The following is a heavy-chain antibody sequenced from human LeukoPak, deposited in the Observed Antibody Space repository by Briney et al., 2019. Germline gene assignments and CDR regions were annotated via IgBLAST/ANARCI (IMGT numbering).Heavy chain of an antibody. V-gene: IGHV3-7*01. Sequence: PGGSLRLSCAASGFTFSSYWMSWVRQAPGKGLEWVANIHQDGSAKYYVDSVKGRLTISRDNAKNSLYLQMNSLRAEDTAVYYCAREAERGDSSSYYGYYFDYWGQGALVTVSS. D-gene: IGHD3-22*01. J-gene: IGHJ4*02. CDR3: AREAERGDSSSYYGYYFDY. CDR2: IHQDGSAK. CDR1: GFTFSSYW.